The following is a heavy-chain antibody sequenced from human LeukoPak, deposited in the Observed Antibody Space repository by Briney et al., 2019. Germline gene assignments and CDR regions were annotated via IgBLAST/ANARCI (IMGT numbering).Heavy chain of an antibody. Sequence: GGSLRLSCTASGFTFSSYAMSWVPQAPGKGLEWVSDISGSGGHTYYADSVKGRFTISRDNSKNTLSVEMNSLRAEDTAVYYCAKREGCTGFTCSYYFDYWGQGTLVTVSS. CDR1: GFTFSSYA. CDR3: AKREGCTGFTCSYYFDY. V-gene: IGHV3-23*01. D-gene: IGHD2-8*02. CDR2: ISGSGGHT. J-gene: IGHJ4*02.